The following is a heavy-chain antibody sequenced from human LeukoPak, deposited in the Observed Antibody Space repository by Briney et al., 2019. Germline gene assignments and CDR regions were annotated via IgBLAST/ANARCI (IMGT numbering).Heavy chain of an antibody. Sequence: QTGGSLRLSCAASGFTVSSNYMSWVRQAPGKGLEWVSAISGSGGSTYYADSVRGRFTISRDNSKNTLYLQMNSLRAEDTAVYYCAKDRTRLVYGPHWFDPWGQGTLVTVSS. J-gene: IGHJ5*02. CDR3: AKDRTRLVYGPHWFDP. CDR1: GFTVSSNY. D-gene: IGHD3-10*01. V-gene: IGHV3-23*01. CDR2: ISGSGGST.